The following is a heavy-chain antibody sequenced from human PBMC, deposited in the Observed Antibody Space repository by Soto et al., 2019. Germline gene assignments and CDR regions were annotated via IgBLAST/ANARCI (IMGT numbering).Heavy chain of an antibody. CDR1: GFTFSSYW. J-gene: IGHJ6*03. CDR2: IKQDGSEK. D-gene: IGHD4-4*01. Sequence: GGSLRLSCAASGFTFSSYWMSWVRQAPGKGLEWVANIKQDGSEKYYVDSVKGRFTISRDNAKNSLYLQMNSLRAEDTAVYYCARAPYSNSLVYYYYYMDVWGKGTTVTVSS. V-gene: IGHV3-7*01. CDR3: ARAPYSNSLVYYYYYMDV.